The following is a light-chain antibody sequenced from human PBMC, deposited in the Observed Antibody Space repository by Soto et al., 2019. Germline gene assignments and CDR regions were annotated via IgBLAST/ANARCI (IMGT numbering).Light chain of an antibody. CDR2: TAA. Sequence: IHMTQSPSSLSASVGDRVTITCRPSQRITTYLNWYQQKPGKAPKLLISTAATLQGGVPSRFSGSGSGTDFTLTITTLQPEDFATYFCQQSYSTPYTFGQGTKWEIK. CDR3: QQSYSTPYT. CDR1: QRITTY. V-gene: IGKV1-39*01. J-gene: IGKJ2*01.